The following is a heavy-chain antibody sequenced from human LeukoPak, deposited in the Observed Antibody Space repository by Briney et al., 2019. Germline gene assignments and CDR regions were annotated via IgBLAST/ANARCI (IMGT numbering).Heavy chain of an antibody. D-gene: IGHD3-22*01. CDR3: AKGKDYYDSSGFDY. J-gene: IGHJ4*02. V-gene: IGHV3-43D*03. CDR2: ISWDGGST. CDR1: GFTFDDYA. Sequence: PGGSLRLSCAASGFTFDDYAMHWVRQAPGKGLEWVSLISWDGGSTYYADSVKGRFTISRDNSKNSLYLQMNSLRAEDTALYYCAKGKDYYDSSGFDYWGQGTLVTVSS.